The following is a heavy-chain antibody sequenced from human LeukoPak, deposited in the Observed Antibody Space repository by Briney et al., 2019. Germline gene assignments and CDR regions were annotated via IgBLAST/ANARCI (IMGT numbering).Heavy chain of an antibody. V-gene: IGHV3-30*18. Sequence: GRSLRLSCAASGFTFDDYGMHWVRQAPGKGLEWLAVISYDGTNKYYADSVKGRFTISRDNSKNTLSLQMNSLRVEDTAVYYCAKDGGYSYGQYYFDYWGQGTLVTVSS. J-gene: IGHJ4*02. D-gene: IGHD5-18*01. CDR2: ISYDGTNK. CDR1: GFTFDDYG. CDR3: AKDGGYSYGQYYFDY.